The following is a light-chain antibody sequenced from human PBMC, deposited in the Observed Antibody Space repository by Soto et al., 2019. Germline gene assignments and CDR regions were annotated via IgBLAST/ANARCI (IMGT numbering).Light chain of an antibody. CDR1: QSVSSY. J-gene: IGKJ5*01. CDR2: DAS. CDR3: QQRSNWIT. Sequence: EIVLTQSPATLSLSPGERATLSCRASQSVSSYLAWYQQKPGQAPRPLIYDASNRATGIPARFSGSGSGTDFTLTISSLEPEDFAVYYCQQRSNWITFGQGTLLEIK. V-gene: IGKV3-11*01.